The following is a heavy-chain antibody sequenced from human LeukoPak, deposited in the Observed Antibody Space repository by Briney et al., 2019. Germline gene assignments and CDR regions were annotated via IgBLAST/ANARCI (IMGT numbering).Heavy chain of an antibody. CDR1: GFTFSSYG. CDR3: AKDLGVVGAKVDY. CDR2: IWYDGSNK. Sequence: GGSLRLSCAASGFTFSSYGMHWVRQAPGKGLEWVAVIWYDGSNKYYADSVKGRFTISRDNSKNTLYLQMNSLGAEDTAVYYCAKDLGVVGAKVDYWGQGTLVTVSS. D-gene: IGHD1-26*01. V-gene: IGHV3-33*06. J-gene: IGHJ4*02.